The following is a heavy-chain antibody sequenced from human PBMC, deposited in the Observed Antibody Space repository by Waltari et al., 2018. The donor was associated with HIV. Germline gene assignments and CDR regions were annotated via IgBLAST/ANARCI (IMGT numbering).Heavy chain of an antibody. CDR1: GGSISSSSYY. J-gene: IGHJ5*02. D-gene: IGHD2-21*02. V-gene: IGHV4-39*07. CDR3: ARDRIQDIVVVTARGNWFDP. Sequence: QLQLQESGPGLVKPSETLSLTCTVSGGSISSSSYYWGWYRQPPGKGLGWIGSIYYSGSTYYNPSLKSRVTISVDTSKNQFSLKLSSVTAADTAVYYCARDRIQDIVVVTARGNWFDPWGQGTLVTVSS. CDR2: IYYSGST.